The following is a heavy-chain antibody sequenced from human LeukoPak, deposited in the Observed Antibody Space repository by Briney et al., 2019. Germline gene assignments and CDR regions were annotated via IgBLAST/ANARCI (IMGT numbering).Heavy chain of an antibody. CDR1: GYTLTELS. D-gene: IGHD3-22*01. J-gene: IGHJ4*02. V-gene: IGHV1-24*01. Sequence: ASVKVSCKVSGYTLTELSMHWVRQAPGKGLEWMGGFDPEDGETIYAQKFQGRVTMTEDTSTDTAYMELSSLRPEDTAVYYCATWKGYYDSSGYYNDYWGQGTLVTVSS. CDR3: ATWKGYYDSSGYYNDY. CDR2: FDPEDGET.